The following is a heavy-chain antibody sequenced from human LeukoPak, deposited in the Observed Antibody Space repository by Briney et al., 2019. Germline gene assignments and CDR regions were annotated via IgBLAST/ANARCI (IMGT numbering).Heavy chain of an antibody. CDR2: MNPNSGNT. J-gene: IGHJ4*02. CDR1: GYTFTSYD. Sequence: ASVKVSCKASGYTFTSYDINWVRQATGQGLEWVGWMNPNSGNTGYAQKFQGRVTMTRNTSISAAYMELSSLRSEDTAVYYCARGHLSLRYQSDYWGQGTLVTVSS. CDR3: ARGHLSLRYQSDY. V-gene: IGHV1-8*01. D-gene: IGHD2-2*01.